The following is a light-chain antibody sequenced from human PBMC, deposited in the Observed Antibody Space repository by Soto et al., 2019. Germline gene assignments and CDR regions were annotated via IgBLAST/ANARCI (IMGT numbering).Light chain of an antibody. Sequence: GTLSLSPGERATLSCRASQSITNNYLAWYQQKPGRAHRLLIYGASSRATGIPDRFSGSGSGTDFTLTISRLEPEDFAMYYCQQYGYLVTFGGGTKVDIK. CDR3: QQYGYLVT. V-gene: IGKV3-20*01. CDR1: QSITNNY. CDR2: GAS. J-gene: IGKJ4*01.